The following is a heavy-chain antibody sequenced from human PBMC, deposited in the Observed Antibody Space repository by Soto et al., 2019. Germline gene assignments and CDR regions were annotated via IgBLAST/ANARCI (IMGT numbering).Heavy chain of an antibody. CDR1: GFTFDDYA. D-gene: IGHD2-15*01. CDR2: ISWNSGSI. V-gene: IGHV3-9*01. J-gene: IGHJ4*02. Sequence: EVQLVESGGGLVQPGRSLRLSCAASGFTFDDYAMHWVRQAPGKGLEWVSGISWNSGSIGYADSVKGRFTISRDNAKNSLYLQMYSLRAEDTALYYCAKDYCSGGSCNYFDYWGQGTLVTVSS. CDR3: AKDYCSGGSCNYFDY.